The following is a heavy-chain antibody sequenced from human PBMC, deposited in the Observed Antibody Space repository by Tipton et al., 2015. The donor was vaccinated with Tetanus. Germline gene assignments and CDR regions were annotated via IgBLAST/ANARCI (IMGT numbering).Heavy chain of an antibody. V-gene: IGHV4-59*01. J-gene: IGHJ6*03. CDR1: GGSISSYY. CDR2: IYYSGST. CDR3: AGSEQQRVYGYDSDSYMDG. Sequence: TLSLTCTVSGGSISSYYWSWIRQPPGKGLEWIGHIYYSGSTNYNPSLKSRVTISVDTSKNQFSLKLSSVTAADTAVYYCAGSEQQRVYGYDSDSYMDGLCRRPT. D-gene: IGHD6-13*01.